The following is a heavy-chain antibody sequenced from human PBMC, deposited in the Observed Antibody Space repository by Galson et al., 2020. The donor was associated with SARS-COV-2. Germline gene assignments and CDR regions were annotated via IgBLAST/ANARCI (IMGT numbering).Heavy chain of an antibody. D-gene: IGHD3-3*01. V-gene: IGHV1-2*02. CDR3: AKDRYDFWSGIFGVTPHYFDY. CDR2: INPKSGST. Sequence: ASVKVACTTSGYTFADYDIHWVRQAPGQGLEWMGWINPKSGSTKYAQKFHDRITMARDTSINTAYMELSRLKFDDTAVYYCAKDRYDFWSGIFGVTPHYFDYWGQGTLITVSA. CDR1: GYTFADYD. J-gene: IGHJ4*02.